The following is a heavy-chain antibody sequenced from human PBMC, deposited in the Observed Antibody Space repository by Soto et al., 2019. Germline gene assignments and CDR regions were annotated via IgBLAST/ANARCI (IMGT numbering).Heavy chain of an antibody. D-gene: IGHD7-27*01. V-gene: IGHV3-23*01. CDR1: GFTFSSYG. Sequence: PGGSLRLSCAASGFTFSSYGMSWIRQAPGKGLKWVSTISGSGGRTYYAESVKGRFTISRDNSKNTLYLQMNSLRAEDTAVYYCAKDRAEWGSYDYWGQGILVTVSS. J-gene: IGHJ4*02. CDR2: ISGSGGRT. CDR3: AKDRAEWGSYDY.